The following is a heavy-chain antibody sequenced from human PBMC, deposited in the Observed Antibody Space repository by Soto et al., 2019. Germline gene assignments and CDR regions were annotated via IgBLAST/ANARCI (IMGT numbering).Heavy chain of an antibody. D-gene: IGHD2-2*02. CDR2: IWYDGSDK. V-gene: IGHV3-33*01. J-gene: IGHJ5*02. CDR1: EIVFRAVV. CDR3: VRGSSCTTTTCYNLSWFAP. Sequence: PAGSVRHSGATSEIVFRAVVRQRGHQAPGKGLDWVAVIWYDGSDKYYADSVKGRFTISRDNSKNTLYLQMDSLRAEDTAVYYCVRGSSCTTTTCYNLSWFAPWCQGTLVTVSS.